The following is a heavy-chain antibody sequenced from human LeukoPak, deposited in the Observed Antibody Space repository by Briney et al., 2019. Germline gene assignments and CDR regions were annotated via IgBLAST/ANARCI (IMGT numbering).Heavy chain of an antibody. J-gene: IGHJ6*01. V-gene: IGHV3-11*01. CDR1: GLRFSGQY. CDR2: ISGSGTDT. CDR3: ATLHFYAMGV. Sequence: PGGSLRLSCAASGLRFSGQYMIWIRQAPGKGLEWVAFISGSGTDTFYADSVKGRFFISKDNTRDSLSLQMTSLSAGDTAMYYCATLHFYAMGVWGQGTTVTVSS.